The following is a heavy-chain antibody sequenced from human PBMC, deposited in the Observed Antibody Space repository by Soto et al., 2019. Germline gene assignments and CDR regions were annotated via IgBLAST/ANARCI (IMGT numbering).Heavy chain of an antibody. Sequence: GASVKVSCKASGYTFTSYYMHWVRQAPGQGLEWMGIINPSGGSTSYAQKFQGRVTMTRDTSTSTVYMELSSLRSEDTAVYYCAGAMVPTYYFDYWGQGPLVTVSS. V-gene: IGHV1-46*01. CDR3: AGAMVPTYYFDY. D-gene: IGHD3-10*01. CDR2: INPSGGST. J-gene: IGHJ4*02. CDR1: GYTFTSYY.